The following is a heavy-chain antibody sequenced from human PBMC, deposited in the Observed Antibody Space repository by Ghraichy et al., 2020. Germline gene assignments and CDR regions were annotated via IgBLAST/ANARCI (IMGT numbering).Heavy chain of an antibody. J-gene: IGHJ4*02. CDR2: INPNSGET. CDR1: GYTFTDYY. CDR3: AREGRLDAIKSWTD. V-gene: IGHV1-2*02. D-gene: IGHD3-16*01. Sequence: ASVKVSCKASGYTFTDYYMHWVRQAPGQGLEWMGCINPNSGETRYTQQFQGRVTVTRDTSINTAYMELSRLTSDDTAVYYCAREGRLDAIKSWTDWGQGTLVTVSS.